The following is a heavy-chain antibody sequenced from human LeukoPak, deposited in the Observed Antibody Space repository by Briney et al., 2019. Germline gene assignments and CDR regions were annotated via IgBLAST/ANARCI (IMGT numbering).Heavy chain of an antibody. CDR3: ARDLGGGWQGIDY. D-gene: IGHD6-19*01. J-gene: IGHJ4*02. Sequence: SETLSLTCTVSGGSISSSSYYWGWIRQPPGKGLEWIGSIYYSGSTYYNPSLKSRVTISVDTSKNQFSLELSSVTAADTAVYYCARDLGGGWQGIDYWGQGTLVTVSS. V-gene: IGHV4-39*07. CDR1: GGSISSSSYY. CDR2: IYYSGST.